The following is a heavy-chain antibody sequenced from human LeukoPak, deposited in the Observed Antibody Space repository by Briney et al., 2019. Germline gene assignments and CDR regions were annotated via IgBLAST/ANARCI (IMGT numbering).Heavy chain of an antibody. CDR2: IKQDGSEK. J-gene: IGHJ3*02. Sequence: GGSLRLSCAASGFTFSSYWMSWVRQAPGKGLEWVANIKQDGSEKYYVDSVKSRFTISRDNDKKSLYLQMNSLRVEDTAVYYCARDTHYYGSGSPAFDIWGQGTMATVSS. D-gene: IGHD3-10*01. V-gene: IGHV3-7*01. CDR3: ARDTHYYGSGSPAFDI. CDR1: GFTFSSYW.